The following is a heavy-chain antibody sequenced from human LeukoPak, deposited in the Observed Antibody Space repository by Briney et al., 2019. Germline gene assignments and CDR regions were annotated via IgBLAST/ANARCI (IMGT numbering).Heavy chain of an antibody. V-gene: IGHV6-1*01. Sequence: SQTLSLTCAIFGDSISSNSSWNWIRQSPSRGLEWLGRTYYRSKWYNDYAVSVKSRITINPDTSKNQFSLQLNSVTPEDTAVYYCARDGGAHGPSIFDYWGQGTLVTVSS. CDR2: TYYRSKWYN. J-gene: IGHJ4*02. D-gene: IGHD3-16*01. CDR3: ARDGGAHGPSIFDY. CDR1: GDSISSNSS.